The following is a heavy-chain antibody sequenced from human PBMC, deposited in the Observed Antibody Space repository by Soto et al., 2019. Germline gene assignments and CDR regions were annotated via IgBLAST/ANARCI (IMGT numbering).Heavy chain of an antibody. CDR3: ERDQVLLRYLYGMDV. V-gene: IGHV3-21*04. CDR1: GFTFSSYS. D-gene: IGHD3-9*01. J-gene: IGHJ6*02. Sequence: GGSLRLSCAASGFTFSSYSMNWVRQAPGKGLEWVSSISSSSSYIYYADSVKGRFTISRDNAKSSLYLQMNSLRAEDTAVYYCERDQVLLRYLYGMDVWGQGTTVTVSS. CDR2: ISSSSSYI.